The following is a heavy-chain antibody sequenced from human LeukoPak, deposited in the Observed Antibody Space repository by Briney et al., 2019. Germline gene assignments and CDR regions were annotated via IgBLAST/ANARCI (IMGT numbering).Heavy chain of an antibody. J-gene: IGHJ4*02. Sequence: GGSLRLSCAASGFTFSDYYMSWIRQAPGKGLEWVSSISGSGGSTHYADSVKGRFTISRDKTKNTLYLQMNSLRAEDTAVYYCAKSSYYDASGYYREYYFDYWGQGTLVTVSS. CDR3: AKSSYYDASGYYREYYFDY. CDR1: GFTFSDYY. CDR2: ISGSGGST. D-gene: IGHD3-22*01. V-gene: IGHV3-23*01.